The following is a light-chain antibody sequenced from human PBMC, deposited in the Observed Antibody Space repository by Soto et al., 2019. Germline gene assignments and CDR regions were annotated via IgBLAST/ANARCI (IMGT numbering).Light chain of an antibody. V-gene: IGLV2-14*01. CDR1: SGDIGGFNY. CDR2: EVS. CDR3: SSYTTSSTLGV. J-gene: IGLJ1*01. Sequence: QLVLTQPASVSGSPGQSITISCTGTSGDIGGFNYVSWYQQHPGKAPKLMIYEVSYRPSGVSNRFSGSKSGNTASLTISGLQAEDEADYYCSSYTTSSTLGVFGTGTKVTVL.